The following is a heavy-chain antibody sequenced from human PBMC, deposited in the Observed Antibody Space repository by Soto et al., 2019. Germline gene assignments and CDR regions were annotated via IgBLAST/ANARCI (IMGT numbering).Heavy chain of an antibody. CDR2: IKEEGSEK. CDR1: GITFINYW. D-gene: IGHD5-18*01. CDR3: ACAGGGYSYGYYFAY. V-gene: IGHV3-7*03. Sequence: DVQLVESGGGLVQPGGSMRLSCAASGITFINYWMTWVRQVPGNGLEWVANIKEEGSEKYFVDSVKGRFTISRDNARNSLYLQMNSLRAEDTAVYYCACAGGGYSYGYYFAYWGQGALVSVSS. J-gene: IGHJ4*02.